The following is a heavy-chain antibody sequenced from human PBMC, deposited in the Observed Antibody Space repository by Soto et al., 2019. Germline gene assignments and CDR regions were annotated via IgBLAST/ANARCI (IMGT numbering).Heavy chain of an antibody. CDR3: AKDSLTYYYDSSGYYPVAFDI. Sequence: EVQLLESGGGLVQPGGSLRLSCAASGFTFSSYAMSWVRQAPGKGLEWVSAISGSGGSTYYADSVKGRFTISRDNSKNTLYLQMNSLRAEDTAVYYCAKDSLTYYYDSSGYYPVAFDIWGQGTMVTVSS. V-gene: IGHV3-23*01. D-gene: IGHD3-22*01. CDR1: GFTFSSYA. J-gene: IGHJ3*02. CDR2: ISGSGGST.